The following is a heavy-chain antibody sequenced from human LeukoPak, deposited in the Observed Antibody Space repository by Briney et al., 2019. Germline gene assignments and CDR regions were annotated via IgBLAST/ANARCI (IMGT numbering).Heavy chain of an antibody. CDR3: ARVGGWLGELLG. D-gene: IGHD3-10*01. Sequence: SETLSLTCAVYGVSFSGYYWSWIRQPPGKGLEWIGEINHSGSTNYNPSLKSRVTISVDTSKNQFSLKLSSVTAADTAVYYCARVGGWLGELLGWGQGTLVTVSS. J-gene: IGHJ4*02. CDR1: GVSFSGYY. V-gene: IGHV4-34*01. CDR2: INHSGST.